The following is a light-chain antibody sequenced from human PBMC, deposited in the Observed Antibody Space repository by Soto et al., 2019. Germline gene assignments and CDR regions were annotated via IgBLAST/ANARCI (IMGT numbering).Light chain of an antibody. CDR2: GAS. V-gene: IGKV3-20*01. CDR3: QQYDRSPWT. CDR1: QSVSSSY. Sequence: EIVLTQSPGTLSLSPGERATLSCRASQSVSSSYLAWYQQKLGQAPRLLIYGASSRATGIPDRFSGSGSGIDFTLTISRLEPEDFAVYYCQQYDRSPWTFGQGTKVEIK. J-gene: IGKJ1*01.